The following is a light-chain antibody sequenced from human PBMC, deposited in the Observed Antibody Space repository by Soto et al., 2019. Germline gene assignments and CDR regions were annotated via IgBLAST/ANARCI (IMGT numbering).Light chain of an antibody. V-gene: IGKV3-11*01. CDR1: QSVSSTY. J-gene: IGKJ5*01. CDR2: GAS. Sequence: EIVLTQSPGTLSLSPGERATLSCRASQSVSSTYLAWYQQRPGQAPRLLIYGASNRATGIPARFSGSGSGTDFTLTISSLEPEDFAVYYCQQRSNWPPPTFGQGTRLEI. CDR3: QQRSNWPPPT.